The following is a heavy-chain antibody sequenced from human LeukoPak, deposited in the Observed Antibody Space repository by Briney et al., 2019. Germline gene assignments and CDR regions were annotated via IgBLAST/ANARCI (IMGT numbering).Heavy chain of an antibody. D-gene: IGHD3-22*01. V-gene: IGHV4-31*03. Sequence: SQTLSLTCTVSGASFNSDDQYWNWIRQSPGKGLEWIGSIHPSGMLYNNPSLESRVTMSRDTSKNQFSLNLNSVTAADTAVYFCSRGLDSRKFGYWGQGILVTVYS. CDR3: SRGLDSRKFGY. J-gene: IGHJ4*02. CDR1: GASFNSDDQY. CDR2: IHPSGML.